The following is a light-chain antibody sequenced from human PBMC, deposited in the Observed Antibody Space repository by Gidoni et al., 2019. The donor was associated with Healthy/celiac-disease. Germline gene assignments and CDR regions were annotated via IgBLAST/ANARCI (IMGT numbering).Light chain of an antibody. V-gene: IGKV3-20*01. CDR3: QQYGSPRA. CDR1: QSVSRSY. J-gene: IGKJ1*01. CDR2: GAS. Sequence: ELVLTQSPGTLSLSPGERATLSCRASQSVSRSYLAWYQRKPGQAPRLLIYGASSRATGIPDRFSGSGSGTAFTLTISRLEPEDFAVYYCQQYGSPRAFGQGTKVEIK.